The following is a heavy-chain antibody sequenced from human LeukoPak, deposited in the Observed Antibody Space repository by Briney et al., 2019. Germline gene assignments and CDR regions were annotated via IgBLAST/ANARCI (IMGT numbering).Heavy chain of an antibody. J-gene: IGHJ5*02. V-gene: IGHV4-34*01. D-gene: IGHD3-10*01. CDR2: INHSGST. CDR3: ARDAISTMVRGVQNNWFDP. CDR1: GGSFSGYY. Sequence: SETLSLTCAVYGGSFSGYYWSWIRQPPGKGLEWIGEINHSGSTNYNPSLKSRVTISVDTSKNQFSLKLSSVTAADTAVYYCARDAISTMVRGVQNNWFDPWGQGTLVTVSS.